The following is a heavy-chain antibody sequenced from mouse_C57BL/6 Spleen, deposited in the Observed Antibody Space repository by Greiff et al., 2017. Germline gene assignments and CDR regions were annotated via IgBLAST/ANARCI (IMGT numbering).Heavy chain of an antibody. CDR2: INPSTGGT. CDR1: GYSFTGYY. J-gene: IGHJ3*01. D-gene: IGHD2-4*01. V-gene: IGHV1-42*01. CDR3: ARRRIYYDYDDAY. Sequence: VQLQQSGPELVKPGASVKISCKASGYSFTGYYMNWVKQSPEKSLEWIGEINPSTGGTTYNQKFKAKATLTVDKSSSTAYMQLKSLTSEDSAVYYCARRRIYYDYDDAYWGQGTPVTVSA.